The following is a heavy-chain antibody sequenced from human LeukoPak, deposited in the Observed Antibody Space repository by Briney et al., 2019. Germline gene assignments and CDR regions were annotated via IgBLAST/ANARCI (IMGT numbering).Heavy chain of an antibody. CDR1: GGSISSDY. Sequence: SETLSLTCTVSGGSISSDYWSWIRQPPGKGLEWIGYNYYSGSTNYNPPLKSRVTISVDTSKNQFSLKLSSVTAADTAVYYCARAVLPYYDSSGYRFDYWGQGTLVTVSS. CDR3: ARAVLPYYDSSGYRFDY. V-gene: IGHV4-59*01. J-gene: IGHJ4*02. CDR2: NYYSGST. D-gene: IGHD3-22*01.